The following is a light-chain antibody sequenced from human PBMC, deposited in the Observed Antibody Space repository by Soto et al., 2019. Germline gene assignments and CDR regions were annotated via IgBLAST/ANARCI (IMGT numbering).Light chain of an antibody. CDR3: SSFTSSMTNV. Sequence: QSALTQPASVSGSPGESITISCTGTSSDVGGYNSVSWYQHHPGKAPKLILYDVVDRPSGVSYRFSGSTSGNTASLTISGLQAEDEADYFCSSFTSSMTNVFGSGTKLTVL. CDR1: SSDVGGYNS. CDR2: DVV. J-gene: IGLJ1*01. V-gene: IGLV2-14*03.